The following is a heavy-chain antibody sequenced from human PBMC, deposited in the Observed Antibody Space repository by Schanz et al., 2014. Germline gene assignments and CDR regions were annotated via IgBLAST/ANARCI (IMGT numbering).Heavy chain of an antibody. CDR2: INPSGGST. V-gene: IGHV1-46*03. CDR1: GYTFTTYY. CDR3: ARAPTAYCSDTSCLGTPFDY. J-gene: IGHJ4*02. D-gene: IGHD2-2*01. Sequence: VQLVQSGAEVKRPGASVRVSCKASGYTFTTYYMLWVRQAPGQGLEWMGIINPSGGSTRYGQKFQGRVTMTRDTSTSTVYMELSSLRSEDTAVYYCARAPTAYCSDTSCLGTPFDYWGQGTLVTVSS.